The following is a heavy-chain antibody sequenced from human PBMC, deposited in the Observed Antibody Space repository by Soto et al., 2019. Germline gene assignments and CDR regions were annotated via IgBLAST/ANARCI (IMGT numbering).Heavy chain of an antibody. D-gene: IGHD2-2*01. CDR3: ARLYCTTSTCDSWFDP. CDR1: GYTFNTFW. V-gene: IGHV5-10-1*01. J-gene: IGHJ5*02. Sequence: GESLKISCTGLGYTFNTFWISWVRQMPGKGLEWMGRIDPRDSYVNYSPSFQGHVTISADKSINTAYLQWGSLKASDTAMYYCARLYCTTSTCDSWFDPWGQGTPVTVSS. CDR2: IDPRDSYV.